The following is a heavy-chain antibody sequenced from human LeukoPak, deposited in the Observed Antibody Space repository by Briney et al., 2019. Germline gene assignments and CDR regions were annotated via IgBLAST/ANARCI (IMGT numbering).Heavy chain of an antibody. CDR3: ASIVANYFDY. D-gene: IGHD3-16*02. V-gene: IGHV4-39*07. Sequence: SETLSLTCTVSGGSISSSSYYWGWIRQPPGKGLEWIGSIYYSGSTYYNPSLKSRVTISVDTSKNQFSLKLSSVTAADTAVYYCASIVANYFDYWGQGTLVTVSP. CDR2: IYYSGST. CDR1: GGSISSSSYY. J-gene: IGHJ4*02.